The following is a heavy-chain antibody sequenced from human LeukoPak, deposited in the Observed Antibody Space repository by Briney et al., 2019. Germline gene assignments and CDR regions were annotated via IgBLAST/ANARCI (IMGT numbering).Heavy chain of an antibody. V-gene: IGHV4-38-2*02. CDR3: ARDSTTWGRMGY. Sequence: SETLSLTCSVSGYSISSGYYWGWIRQPPGKGLEWIGAIYYSGNTYYNPSLKSRVSISVDTSKNQFSLNLSSVTAADTAVYYCARDSTTWGRMGYWGQGTLVTVSS. D-gene: IGHD7-27*01. CDR2: IYYSGNT. J-gene: IGHJ4*02. CDR1: GYSISSGYY.